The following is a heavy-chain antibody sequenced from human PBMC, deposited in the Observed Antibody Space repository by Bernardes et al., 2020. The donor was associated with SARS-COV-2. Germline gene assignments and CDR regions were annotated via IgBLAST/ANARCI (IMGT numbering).Heavy chain of an antibody. CDR3: AREDDVLYYFDY. V-gene: IGHV3-11*01. Sequence: GGSLILSCAASGFTFSDYSMSWIRQAPGTGLEWVSYSSGSGSTIYYADSVKGRFTISRDNAKNSLYLQMNSLRAEDTAVYYCAREDDVLYYFDYWGQGTLVTVSS. J-gene: IGHJ4*02. CDR2: SSGSGSTI. CDR1: GFTFSDYS. D-gene: IGHD1-1*01.